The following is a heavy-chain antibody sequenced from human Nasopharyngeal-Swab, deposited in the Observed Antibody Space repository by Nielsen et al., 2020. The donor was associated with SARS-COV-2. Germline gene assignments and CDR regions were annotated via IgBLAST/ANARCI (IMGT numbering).Heavy chain of an antibody. Sequence: GESLKISCAASGSAFTDYSMDWVRQAPGKGLEWVSYITSSSSTRYYADSVKGRFTVSRDNAKNSLYLQMSSLRDEDTAVYYCVREFEATGATYLDYWGLGTLVTVSS. CDR2: ITSSSSTR. D-gene: IGHD1-26*01. J-gene: IGHJ4*02. CDR3: VREFEATGATYLDY. V-gene: IGHV3-48*02. CDR1: GSAFTDYS.